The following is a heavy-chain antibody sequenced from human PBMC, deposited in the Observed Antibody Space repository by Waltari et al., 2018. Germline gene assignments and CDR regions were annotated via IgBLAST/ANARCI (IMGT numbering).Heavy chain of an antibody. V-gene: IGHV3-30*02. D-gene: IGHD3-10*01. Sequence: QVQLVESGGGVVQPGMSRRLACAASGLTMGSDGMHCVRQAPGKGLEWVALIHFDGGQTYYGDSVRGRFTISTDNSKNTLYLDMNSLKLNDTAIYYCAKDAFGNTYLDHWGQGTLVTVAS. CDR3: AKDAFGNTYLDH. J-gene: IGHJ4*02. CDR2: IHFDGGQT. CDR1: GLTMGSDG.